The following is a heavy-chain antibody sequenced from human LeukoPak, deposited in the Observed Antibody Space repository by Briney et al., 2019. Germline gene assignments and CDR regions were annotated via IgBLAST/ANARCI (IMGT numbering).Heavy chain of an antibody. V-gene: IGHV4-34*01. CDR3: ARRAVVLRYFDY. J-gene: IGHJ4*02. D-gene: IGHD3-9*01. CDR1: GGSFSGYY. Sequence: SETLSLTCAVYGGSFSGYYWSWIRQPPGKGLEWIGEINHSGSTNYNPSLKSRVTISVDTSKNQFSLKLSSVTAADTAVYYCARRAVVLRYFDYWGQGTLSPSPQ. CDR2: INHSGST.